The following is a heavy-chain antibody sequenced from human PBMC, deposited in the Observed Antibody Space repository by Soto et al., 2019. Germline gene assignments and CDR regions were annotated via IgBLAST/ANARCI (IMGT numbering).Heavy chain of an antibody. Sequence: QITLKESGPTLVKPTQTLTLTCTFSGFSLSSSRMAVGWIRQPPGKALEWIALIYWDDDKRYSPFLKSRLTITKDTSKNQVVLTMSNMDPVDTARYYCSHIVVAGLGYYFNYSGQGTLVTVSS. D-gene: IGHD6-19*01. J-gene: IGHJ4*02. CDR3: SHIVVAGLGYYFNY. CDR2: IYWDDDK. CDR1: GFSLSSSRMA. V-gene: IGHV2-5*02.